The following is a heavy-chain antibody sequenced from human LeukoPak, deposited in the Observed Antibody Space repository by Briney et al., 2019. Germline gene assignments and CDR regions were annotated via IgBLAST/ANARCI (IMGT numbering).Heavy chain of an antibody. J-gene: IGHJ3*02. V-gene: IGHV1-69*05. CDR2: IIPIFGTA. Sequence: ASVTVSCKASGGTFSSYAISWVRQAPGQGLEWMGGIIPIFGTANYAQKFQGRVTITTDESTSTAYMELSSLRSEDTAVYYCARRNITIFGAGGAFDIWGQGTMVTVSS. CDR1: GGTFSSYA. D-gene: IGHD3-3*01. CDR3: ARRNITIFGAGGAFDI.